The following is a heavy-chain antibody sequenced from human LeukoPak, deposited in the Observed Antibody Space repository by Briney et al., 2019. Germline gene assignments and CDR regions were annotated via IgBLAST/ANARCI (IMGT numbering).Heavy chain of an antibody. CDR2: INPNSGGT. V-gene: IGHV1-2*02. CDR1: GYTFTGYY. J-gene: IGHJ6*03. CDR3: ARAYSGSYSPIDYYYYYMDV. D-gene: IGHD1-26*01. Sequence: ASVKVSCKASGYTFTGYYMHWVRQAPGQGLEWMGWINPNSGGTNYAQKFQGRVTMTRDTSISTAYMELSRLRSDDTAVYYCARAYSGSYSPIDYYYYYMDVWGKGTTVTVSS.